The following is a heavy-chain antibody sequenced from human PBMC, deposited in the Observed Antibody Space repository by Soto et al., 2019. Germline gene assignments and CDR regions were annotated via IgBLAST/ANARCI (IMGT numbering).Heavy chain of an antibody. V-gene: IGHV3-48*02. CDR3: AREMATITEIDY. CDR1: GFTFSTYS. D-gene: IGHD5-12*01. J-gene: IGHJ4*02. CDR2: IGWGSTTI. Sequence: PGGSLRLSCAASGFTFSTYSMNWVRQAPGKGLEWVSYIGWGSTTIYYADSVKGRFTISRDNAKNSLYLQMNSLRDEDTALYYCAREMATITEIDYWGQGTLVTVSS.